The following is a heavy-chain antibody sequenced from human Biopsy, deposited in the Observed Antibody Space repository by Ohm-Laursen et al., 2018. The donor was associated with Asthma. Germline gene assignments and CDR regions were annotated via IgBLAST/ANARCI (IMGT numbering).Heavy chain of an antibody. CDR1: GYTLTSYY. CDR2: INPNSGGT. CDR3: ARGQKSPGDRWFDP. Sequence: ASVKVSCKAPGYTLTSYYMHWVRQAPGQGLEWMGRINPNSGGTNYAQKFQGRVTMTSDTSISTAYMELSRLRPDDTALYYCARGQKSPGDRWFDPWGQGTLVTVSS. D-gene: IGHD7-27*01. J-gene: IGHJ5*02. V-gene: IGHV1-2*06.